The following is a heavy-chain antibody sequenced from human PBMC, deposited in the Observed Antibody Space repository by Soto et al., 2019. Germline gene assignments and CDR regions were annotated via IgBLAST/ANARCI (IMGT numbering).Heavy chain of an antibody. CDR1: GYTFTSYA. V-gene: IGHV1-3*01. Sequence: GASVKVSCKASGYTFTSYAMHWVRQAPGQRLEWMGWINAGNGNTKYSQKFQGRVTITRDTSASTAYMELSSLRSEDTAVYYCARGSQYTVRGVIITGYFDLWGRSTLVTVSS. CDR3: ARGSQYTVRGVIITGYFDL. CDR2: INAGNGNT. D-gene: IGHD3-10*01. J-gene: IGHJ2*01.